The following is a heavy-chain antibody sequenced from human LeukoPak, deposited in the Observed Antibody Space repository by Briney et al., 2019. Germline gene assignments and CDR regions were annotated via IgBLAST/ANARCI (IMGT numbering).Heavy chain of an antibody. D-gene: IGHD6-19*01. J-gene: IGHJ5*02. V-gene: IGHV4-4*07. Sequence: SETLSLTCTVSGGSISNYYWNWIRQPAGKGLEWIGRIYTSGNTDYNPSLKSRATMSVDTSKNQFSLKLSSVTAADTAVYYCARDSSRGSNWFDPWGQGTLVTVSS. CDR1: GGSISNYY. CDR3: ARDSSRGSNWFDP. CDR2: IYTSGNT.